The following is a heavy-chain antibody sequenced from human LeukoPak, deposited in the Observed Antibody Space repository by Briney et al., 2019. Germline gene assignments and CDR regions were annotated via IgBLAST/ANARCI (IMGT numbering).Heavy chain of an antibody. CDR2: IIPIFGIA. CDR1: GGTFSSYA. D-gene: IGHD6-6*01. CDR3: ASTHYRRRNAYSSSSGILLTFDY. V-gene: IGHV1-69*05. J-gene: IGHJ4*02. Sequence: ASVKVSCKASGGTFSSYAISWVRQAPGQGLEWMGGIIPIFGIANYAQKFQGRVTITTDESTSTAYMELSSLRSEDTAVYYCASTHYRRRNAYSSSSGILLTFDYWGQGTLVTVSS.